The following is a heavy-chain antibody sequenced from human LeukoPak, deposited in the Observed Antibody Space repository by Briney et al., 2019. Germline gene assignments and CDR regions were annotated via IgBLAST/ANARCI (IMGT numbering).Heavy chain of an antibody. CDR3: ARDRVIDGGWPYYFDY. CDR1: GFTFSSDG. D-gene: IGHD6-19*01. Sequence: GGALRLSCAASGFTFSSDGMHWVRQAPGKGLGWVAVIWYDGSNKYYADSVKGRFTISRDNSKNTLYLQMNSLRAEDTAVYYCARDRVIDGGWPYYFDYWGQGTLVTVSS. V-gene: IGHV3-33*01. J-gene: IGHJ4*02. CDR2: IWYDGSNK.